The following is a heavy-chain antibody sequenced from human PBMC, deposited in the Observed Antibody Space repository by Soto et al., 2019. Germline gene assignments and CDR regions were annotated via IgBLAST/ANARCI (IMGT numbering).Heavy chain of an antibody. J-gene: IGHJ4*02. D-gene: IGHD6-13*01. CDR2: IYSGGIT. CDR3: ARHGTSSWAYFDY. V-gene: IGHV3-53*01. Sequence: GGSLRLSGAACGFTVSNNFISWVRQAPGKGLEWVSVIYSGGITYYADSVKGRFTISRENSKNTVFLQMNSLRAEDTAVYYCARHGTSSWAYFDYFGQGAQVAFSS. CDR1: GFTVSNNF.